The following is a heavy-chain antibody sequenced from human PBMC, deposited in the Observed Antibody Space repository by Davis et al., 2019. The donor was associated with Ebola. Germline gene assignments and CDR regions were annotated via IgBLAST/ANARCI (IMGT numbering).Heavy chain of an antibody. Sequence: GESLKISCKASGYSFITHWIGRVRQMPGKGLEWMTHLHPGTSDIRYSPSFQGHVTISVDNSISTAYLQWSSLKASDTAMYYCTSQGHRGSYLIHDYWGQGTQVIVSS. CDR2: LHPGTSDI. CDR3: TSQGHRGSYLIHDY. D-gene: IGHD5-18*01. J-gene: IGHJ4*02. V-gene: IGHV5-51*01. CDR1: GYSFITHW.